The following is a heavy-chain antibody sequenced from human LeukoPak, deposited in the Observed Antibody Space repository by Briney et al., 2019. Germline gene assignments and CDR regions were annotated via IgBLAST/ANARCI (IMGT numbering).Heavy chain of an antibody. D-gene: IGHD2-2*01. Sequence: PGGSLRLSCAASGFTFSTYAMSWVRQAPGKGLEWVSGINWNGGSTGYADSVKGRFTISRDNAKNSLYLQMNSLRAEDTALYYCARDLGDCSSTSCPVGYWGQGTLVTVSS. J-gene: IGHJ4*02. V-gene: IGHV3-20*04. CDR2: INWNGGST. CDR1: GFTFSTYA. CDR3: ARDLGDCSSTSCPVGY.